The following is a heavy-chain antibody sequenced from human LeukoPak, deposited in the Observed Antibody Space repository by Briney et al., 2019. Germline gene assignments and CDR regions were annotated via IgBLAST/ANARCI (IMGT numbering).Heavy chain of an antibody. J-gene: IGHJ4*02. V-gene: IGHV3-23*01. D-gene: IGHD3-22*01. Sequence: GGSLRLSCAASGFTFSSYAMSWVRQAPGKGLEWVSAISGSGGSTYYADSVKGRFTISRDNSKNTLYLQMNSLRAEDTAVYYCAKDGRIETYYYDSSGYFTIAYYFDYWGQGTLVTVSS. CDR2: ISGSGGST. CDR1: GFTFSSYA. CDR3: AKDGRIETYYYDSSGYFTIAYYFDY.